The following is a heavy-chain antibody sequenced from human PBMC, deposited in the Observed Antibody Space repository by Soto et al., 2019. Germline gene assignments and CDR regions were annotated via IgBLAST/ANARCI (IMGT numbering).Heavy chain of an antibody. CDR1: GGSISSGGYS. Sequence: LSLTCXVSGGSISSGGYSWSWIRQPPGKGLEWIGYIYHSGSTYYNPSLKSRVTISVDRSKNQFSLKLSSVTAADTAVYYCARVVHDYVWGGYRVPYYFDYWGQGTLVTVSS. V-gene: IGHV4-30-2*01. J-gene: IGHJ4*02. CDR3: ARVVHDYVWGGYRVPYYFDY. D-gene: IGHD3-16*02. CDR2: IYHSGST.